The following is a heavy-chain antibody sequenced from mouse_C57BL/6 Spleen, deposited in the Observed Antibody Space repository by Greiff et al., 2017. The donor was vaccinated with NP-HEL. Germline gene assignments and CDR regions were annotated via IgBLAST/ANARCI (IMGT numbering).Heavy chain of an antibody. Sequence: EVKLQESEGGLVQPGSSMKLSCTASGFTFSDYYMAWVRQVPEKGLEWVANINYDGSSTYYLDSLKSRFIISRDNAKNILYLQMSSLKSEDTATYYCARVLLRYWYFDVWGTGTTVTVSS. V-gene: IGHV5-16*01. D-gene: IGHD1-1*01. J-gene: IGHJ1*03. CDR1: GFTFSDYY. CDR2: INYDGSST. CDR3: ARVLLRYWYFDV.